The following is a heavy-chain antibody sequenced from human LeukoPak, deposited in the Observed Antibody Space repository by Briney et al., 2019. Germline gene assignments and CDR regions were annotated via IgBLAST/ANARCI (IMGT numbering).Heavy chain of an antibody. D-gene: IGHD3-22*01. Sequence: ASVKGSRKVSQNTPTEISMHRGRHGPGKRLEWMGGFDPEDGETIYAQKFQGRVTMTEDTSTDTAYMELSSLRSEDTAMYYCATVSYYYDSSGYQGYFQHWGQGTLVTVSS. CDR2: FDPEDGET. CDR3: ATVSYYYDSSGYQGYFQH. CDR1: QNTPTEIS. V-gene: IGHV1-24*01. J-gene: IGHJ1*01.